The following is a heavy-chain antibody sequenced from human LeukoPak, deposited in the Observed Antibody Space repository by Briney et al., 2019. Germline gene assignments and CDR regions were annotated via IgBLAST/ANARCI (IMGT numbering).Heavy chain of an antibody. CDR2: ISQSGST. V-gene: IGHV4-38-2*02. CDR1: GYSIRSGVD. Sequence: PSETLSLTCSVSGYSIRSGVDWVWIRQPPGKGLDLMGEISQSGSTICNPCLKSLVTISGDKSKNDVSAKLSSVTADDTAVYYCARGRGTYYYDSSGYYSRTYYYYYMDVWGKGTTVTVSS. CDR3: ARGRGTYYYDSSGYYSRTYYYYYMDV. D-gene: IGHD3-22*01. J-gene: IGHJ6*03.